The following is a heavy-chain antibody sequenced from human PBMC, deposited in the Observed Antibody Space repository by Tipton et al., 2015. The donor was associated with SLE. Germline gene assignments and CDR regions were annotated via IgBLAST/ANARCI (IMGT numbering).Heavy chain of an antibody. D-gene: IGHD4-17*01. CDR1: GGSISSYY. Sequence: TLSLTCTVSGGSISSYYWSWIRQPAGKGLEWIGRIYTSGSTNYNPSLKSRVTMSVDTSKNHFSLKLSSVTAADTAVYYCARVYPNYGDYEYFQHWGQGTLVTVSS. V-gene: IGHV4-4*07. CDR2: IYTSGST. CDR3: ARVYPNYGDYEYFQH. J-gene: IGHJ1*01.